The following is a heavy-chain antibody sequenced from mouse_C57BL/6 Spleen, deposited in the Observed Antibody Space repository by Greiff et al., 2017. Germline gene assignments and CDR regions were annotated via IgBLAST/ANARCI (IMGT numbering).Heavy chain of an antibody. CDR1: GYTFTSYW. Sequence: QVQLQQPGAELVRPGSSVKLSCTASGYTFTSYWMHWVKQRPIQGLEWIGNIDPSDSETHYTQKFKDKATLTVDKSSSTAYMQLSSLTSEDSAVYSCARGGGRYCFADWGQGTTLTVCS. CDR3: ARGGGRYCFAD. J-gene: IGHJ2*01. CDR2: IDPSDSET. D-gene: IGHD2-14*01. V-gene: IGHV1-52*01.